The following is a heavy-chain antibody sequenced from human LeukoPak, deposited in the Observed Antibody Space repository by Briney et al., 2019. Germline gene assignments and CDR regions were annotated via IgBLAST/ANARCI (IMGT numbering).Heavy chain of an antibody. Sequence: GGSLRLSCAASGFTFSSYAMSWVRQAPGKGLEWVSAISGSGGSTYYADSVKGRFTISRDNSKNTLYLQMNSLRAEDTAVYYCAKDPRVVPAANWFDPWGQGTLVTVSS. CDR3: AKDPRVVPAANWFDP. V-gene: IGHV3-23*01. J-gene: IGHJ5*02. D-gene: IGHD2-2*01. CDR2: ISGSGGST. CDR1: GFTFSSYA.